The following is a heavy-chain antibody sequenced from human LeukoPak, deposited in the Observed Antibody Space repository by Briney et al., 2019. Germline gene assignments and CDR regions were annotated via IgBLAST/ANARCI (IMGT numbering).Heavy chain of an antibody. CDR2: ISWNSGSI. CDR3: AKGINTAPYYGMDV. CDR1: GFTFDDYA. D-gene: IGHD2-2*02. V-gene: IGHV3-9*01. Sequence: PGGSPRLSCAASGFTFDDYAMHWVRQAPGKGLEWVSGISWNSGSIGYADSVKGRFTISRDNAKNSLYLQMNSLRAEDTALYYCAKGINTAPYYGMDVWGQGTTVTVSS. J-gene: IGHJ6*02.